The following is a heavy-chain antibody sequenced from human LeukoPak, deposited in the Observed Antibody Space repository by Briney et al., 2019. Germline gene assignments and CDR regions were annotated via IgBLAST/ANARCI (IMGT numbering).Heavy chain of an antibody. CDR1: GFTFSSYS. D-gene: IGHD6-19*01. V-gene: IGHV3-21*01. CDR2: ISSSSSYI. CDR3: ARDISAVAGTGWFDP. J-gene: IGHJ5*02. Sequence: GGSLRLSCAASGFTFSSYSMHWVRPPPGQGLEWVSSISSSSSYIYYADSVKGRFTISSDNSKNTLYLQMNSLRAEDTAVYYCARDISAVAGTGWFDPWGQGTLVTVSS.